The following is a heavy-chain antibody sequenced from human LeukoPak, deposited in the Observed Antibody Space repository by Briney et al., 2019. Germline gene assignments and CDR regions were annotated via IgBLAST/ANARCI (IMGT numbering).Heavy chain of an antibody. CDR1: GGSISSYY. CDR2: ISYSGST. V-gene: IGHV4-59*08. CDR3: ARVSEVDAAVVDY. Sequence: SETLSLTCTVSGGSISSYYWSWIRQPPGKGLEWIGYISYSGSTNYNPSLKSRVTISVDTSRNHFSLKLTSMTAADTAVYYCARVSEVDAAVVDYWGQGTLVTVSS. J-gene: IGHJ4*02. D-gene: IGHD5-18*01.